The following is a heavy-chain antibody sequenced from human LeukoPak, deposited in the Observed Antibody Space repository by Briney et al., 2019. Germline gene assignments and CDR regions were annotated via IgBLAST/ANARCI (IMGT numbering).Heavy chain of an antibody. CDR2: ISSSGSTI. J-gene: IGHJ4*02. Sequence: GGSLRLSCAASGFTFSSYEMNWVRQAPGKGLEWVSYISSSGSTIYYADSVKGRFTISRDNAKNSLYLQMNSLRAEDTAVYYCARGSSYDFWSGSYFDYWGQGTLVTVSS. V-gene: IGHV3-48*03. CDR1: GFTFSSYE. CDR3: ARGSSYDFWSGSYFDY. D-gene: IGHD3-3*01.